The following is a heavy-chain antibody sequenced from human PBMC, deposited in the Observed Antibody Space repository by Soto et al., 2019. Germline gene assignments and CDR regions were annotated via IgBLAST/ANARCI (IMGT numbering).Heavy chain of an antibody. Sequence: SETLSLTCTVSGYSLYSGFYWAWIRQPPGKGLEWIGSVYQSGDTYFNPSLKSRATISMDASINQFYLRLTSVTAADTATYYCENTVDVLAPWNWGQGTLVTVSS. V-gene: IGHV4-38-2*02. CDR1: GYSLYSGFY. D-gene: IGHD3-9*01. J-gene: IGHJ4*02. CDR3: ENTVDVLAPWN. CDR2: VYQSGDT.